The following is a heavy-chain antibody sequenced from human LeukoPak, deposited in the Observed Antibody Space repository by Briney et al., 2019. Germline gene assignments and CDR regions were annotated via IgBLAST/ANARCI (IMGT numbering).Heavy chain of an antibody. CDR3: ARHGGATFDY. D-gene: IGHD2-15*01. J-gene: IGHJ4*02. CDR2: IYHSGSPNSGTT. V-gene: IGHV4-59*08. Sequence: KSSETLPLTCNVSGGSISSYYWSWIRQPPGKGLEWIGYIYHSGSPNSGTTDYNPSLKSRVTISVDTSKNQFSLKLSSVTAADTAMYYCARHGGATFDYWGQGTLVTVSS. CDR1: GGSISSYY.